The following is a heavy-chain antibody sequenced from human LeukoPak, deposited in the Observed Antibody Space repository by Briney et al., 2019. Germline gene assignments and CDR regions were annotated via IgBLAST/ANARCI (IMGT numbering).Heavy chain of an antibody. J-gene: IGHJ3*02. CDR2: ISSSSSYI. D-gene: IGHD2-21*02. CDR1: GFMLSMHW. V-gene: IGHV3-21*01. CDR3: ARDRLVTDDAFDI. Sequence: GGSLRLSCAASGFMLSMHWMSWVRQAPGKGLEWVSSISSSSSYIYYADSVKGRFTISRDNAKNSLYLQMNSLRAEDTAVYYCARDRLVTDDAFDIWGQGTMVTVSS.